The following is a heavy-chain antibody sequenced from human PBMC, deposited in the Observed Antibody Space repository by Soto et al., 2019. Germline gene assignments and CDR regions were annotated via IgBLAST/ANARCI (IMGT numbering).Heavy chain of an antibody. D-gene: IGHD1-26*01. CDR2: IKQDGSEK. Sequence: GGSLRLSCAASGFTFSSYWMSWVRQAPGKGLEWVANIKQDGSEKYYVDSMKGRFTISRDNAKNSLYLQMNSLRAEDTAVYYGARDEGGSYFDYWGQGTLVTVSS. CDR1: GFTFSSYW. CDR3: ARDEGGSYFDY. V-gene: IGHV3-7*03. J-gene: IGHJ4*01.